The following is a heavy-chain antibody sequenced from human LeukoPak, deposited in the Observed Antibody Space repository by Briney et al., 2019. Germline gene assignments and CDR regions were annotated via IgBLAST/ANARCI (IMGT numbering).Heavy chain of an antibody. J-gene: IGHJ4*02. D-gene: IGHD3-10*01. CDR1: GFTVSSNY. CDR2: IYSGDST. V-gene: IGHV3-66*01. CDR3: ARARYGSGSYYFDY. Sequence: GGSLRLSCAASGFTVSSNYMSWVRQAPGKGLEWVSVIYSGDSTYYADSVKGRFTISRDNSKNTLYLQMNSLRAEDTAVYYCARARYGSGSYYFDYWGQGTLVTASS.